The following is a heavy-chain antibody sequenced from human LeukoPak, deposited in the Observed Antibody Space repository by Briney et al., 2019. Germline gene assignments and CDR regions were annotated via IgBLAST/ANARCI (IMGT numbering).Heavy chain of an antibody. CDR1: GYTFTNYG. CDR3: VASRSGWTAEYFQH. V-gene: IGHV1-18*01. Sequence: ASVKVPCTASGYTFTNYGISWVRQAPGQGLEWMGWISASNGHTDYAQNLQDRVTMTTDTSTSTVYMELRSLRSDDTAVYYCVASRSGWTAEYFQHWGQGTLVTVSS. CDR2: ISASNGHT. J-gene: IGHJ1*01. D-gene: IGHD6-19*01.